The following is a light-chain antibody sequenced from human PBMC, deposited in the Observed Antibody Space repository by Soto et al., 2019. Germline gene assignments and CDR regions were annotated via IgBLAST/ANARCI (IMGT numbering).Light chain of an antibody. CDR1: SSDVGGYNY. CDR2: DVS. CDR3: SSYTSSSTVV. J-gene: IGLJ2*01. V-gene: IGLV2-14*01. Sequence: QSALTQPASVSGSPGQSITISCTGTSSDVGGYNYVSWYQQHPGKAPKLMIYDVSNRPSGVSNRFSCSKSGNTASLTISGLQAVDESDYYCSSYTSSSTVVFGGGTKLT.